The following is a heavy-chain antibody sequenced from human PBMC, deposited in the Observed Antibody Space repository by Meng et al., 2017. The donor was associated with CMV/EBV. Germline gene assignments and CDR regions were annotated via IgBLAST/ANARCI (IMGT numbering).Heavy chain of an antibody. CDR2: IYYSGST. CDR1: GGSISSYY. CDR3: ARLYGYCDY. V-gene: IGHV4-39*01. Sequence: SETLSLTCTVSGGSISSYYWSWIRQPPGKGLEWIGSIYYSGSTYYNPSLKSRVTISVDTSKNQFSLKLSSVTAADTAVYYCARLYGYCDYWGQGTLVTVSS. J-gene: IGHJ4*02. D-gene: IGHD5/OR15-5a*01.